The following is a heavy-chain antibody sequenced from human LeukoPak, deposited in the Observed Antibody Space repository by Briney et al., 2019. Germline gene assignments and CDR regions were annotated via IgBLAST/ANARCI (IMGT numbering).Heavy chain of an antibody. Sequence: PGGSLRLSCAASGFTLSTYWMSWVRQAPGKGLEWVANIKQDGSEKSRGNAKNSLYLQMNSLRAEDTAVYYCARRGLPDVWGKGTTVTVSS. J-gene: IGHJ6*04. D-gene: IGHD2-15*01. CDR2: IKQDGSEK. CDR1: GFTLSTYW. V-gene: IGHV3-7*01. CDR3: ARRGLPDV.